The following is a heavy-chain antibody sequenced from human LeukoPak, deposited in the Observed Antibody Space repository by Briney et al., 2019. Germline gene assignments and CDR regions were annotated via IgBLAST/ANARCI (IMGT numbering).Heavy chain of an antibody. V-gene: IGHV3-7*01. J-gene: IGHJ4*02. Sequence: GRSLRLSCAASGFTFSSFWMSWVRQAPGKGLEWVANINQDGSEKYYLDSVKGRFTISRDNAKNSLYLQMNSLRAEDTAVYYCARVWGYRDYYDSTAYYRFDHWGQGTPVTVSS. CDR3: ARVWGYRDYYDSTAYYRFDH. CDR2: INQDGSEK. CDR1: GFTFSSFW. D-gene: IGHD3-22*01.